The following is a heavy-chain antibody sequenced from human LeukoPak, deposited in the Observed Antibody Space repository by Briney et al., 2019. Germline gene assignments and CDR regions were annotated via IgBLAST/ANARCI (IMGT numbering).Heavy chain of an antibody. D-gene: IGHD3-10*01. CDR2: IYYSGST. CDR3: ARWRGSGSYYYYYYMDV. CDR1: GGSISSYY. J-gene: IGHJ6*03. Sequence: SETLSLTCTVSGGSISSYYWSWIRQPPGKGLEWIGYIYYSGSTNYNPSLKSRVTISVDTSKNQFSLKLSSVTAADTAVHYCARWRGSGSYYYYYYMDVWGKGTTVTISS. V-gene: IGHV4-59*01.